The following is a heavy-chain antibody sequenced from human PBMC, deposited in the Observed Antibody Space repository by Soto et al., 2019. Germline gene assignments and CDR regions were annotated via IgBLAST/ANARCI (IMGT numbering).Heavy chain of an antibody. CDR3: ARDSVSVGPFDY. CDR2: IIPIFGTA. CDR1: GGTFSSYA. D-gene: IGHD2-2*01. Sequence: SVKVSCKASGGTFSSYAISWVRQAPGQGLEWMGGIIPIFGTANYAQKFQGRVTITADESTSTAYMELSSLRSEDTAVYYCARDSVSVGPFDYWGQGTLVTVSS. J-gene: IGHJ4*02. V-gene: IGHV1-69*13.